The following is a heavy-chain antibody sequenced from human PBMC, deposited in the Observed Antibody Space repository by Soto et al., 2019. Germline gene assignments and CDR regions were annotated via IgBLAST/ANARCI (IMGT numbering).Heavy chain of an antibody. D-gene: IGHD2-2*01. CDR1: GGSLSSGPYS. Sequence: QLQLQESGPGLVKPSETLSLTCSVSGGSLSSGPYSWGWIRQPPGKGLEGIGTFYYSGSTHYNPSLASPVTISVDTSKNQFSLKVTSVTAADTAMYYCARLGGYCSSTSCYGYYGMDVWGQGTTVTVSS. CDR3: ARLGGYCSSTSCYGYYGMDV. CDR2: FYYSGST. J-gene: IGHJ6*02. V-gene: IGHV4-39*01.